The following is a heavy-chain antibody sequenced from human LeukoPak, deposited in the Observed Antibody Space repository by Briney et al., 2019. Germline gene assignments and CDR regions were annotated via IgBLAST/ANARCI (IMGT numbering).Heavy chain of an antibody. Sequence: GASVKVSCKASAYTFTGYYMHWVRQAPGQGLEWMGWINLKSGGTNYAQKFQGRVTMTRDTSISTAYMELSRLRSDDTAVYYCARSPHILTGENFDHWGQGTLVTVSS. CDR2: INLKSGGT. D-gene: IGHD3-9*01. J-gene: IGHJ4*02. V-gene: IGHV1-2*02. CDR1: AYTFTGYY. CDR3: ARSPHILTGENFDH.